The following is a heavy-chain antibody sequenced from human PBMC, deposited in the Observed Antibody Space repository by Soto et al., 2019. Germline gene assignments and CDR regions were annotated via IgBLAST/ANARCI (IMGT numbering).Heavy chain of an antibody. CDR1: GYSFTTHW. D-gene: IGHD3-10*01. V-gene: IGHV5-51*01. CDR2: IYLGDSDT. CDR3: ARRGSSSLNWIDP. J-gene: IGHJ5*02. Sequence: GESLKISCKDFGYSFTTHWIGWVRQMPGKGLEWMGIIYLGDSDTRYSPSFQGQVTISADKSTTXXXXXXXXXXXXXTAMYYCARRGSSSLNWIDPWGQGTLVTVSS.